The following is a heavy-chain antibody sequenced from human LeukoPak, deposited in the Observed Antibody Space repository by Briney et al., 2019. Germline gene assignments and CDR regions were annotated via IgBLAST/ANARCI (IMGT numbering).Heavy chain of an antibody. CDR1: GGSISSYY. Sequence: PSETLSLTCTVSGGSISSYYWSWIRQPAGKGLEWIGRIYTSGSTNYNPSLKSRVTISVDKSKNQFSLKLNSVTAADTAVYYCARAFLVGYSPEEYFFDYWGQGTLVTVSS. V-gene: IGHV4-4*07. CDR3: ARAFLVGYSPEEYFFDY. CDR2: IYTSGST. D-gene: IGHD2-15*01. J-gene: IGHJ4*02.